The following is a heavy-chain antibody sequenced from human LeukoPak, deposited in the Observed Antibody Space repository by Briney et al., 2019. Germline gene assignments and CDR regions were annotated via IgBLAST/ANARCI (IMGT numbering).Heavy chain of an antibody. Sequence: SETLSLTCTVSDGSISSYYWSWLRQPPGKGLEWIGYIYYSGSTNYNPSLKSRVTISVDTSKNQFSLKLSSVTAADTAVYYCASSSSWYSSFGYFDYWGQGTLVTVSS. V-gene: IGHV4-59*01. D-gene: IGHD6-13*01. J-gene: IGHJ4*02. CDR3: ASSSSWYSSFGYFDY. CDR1: DGSISSYY. CDR2: IYYSGST.